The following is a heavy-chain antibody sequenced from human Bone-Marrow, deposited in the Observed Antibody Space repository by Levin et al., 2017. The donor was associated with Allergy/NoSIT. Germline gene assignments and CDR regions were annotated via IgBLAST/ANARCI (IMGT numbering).Heavy chain of an antibody. D-gene: IGHD4-17*01. CDR3: ARLGSYGDYEVED. CDR2: IYPGDSDT. CDR1: GYSFTSNW. Sequence: GESLKISCKASGYSFTSNWIGWVRQMPGKGLEWMGIIYPGDSDTRYSPSFQGQVTISADKSISTAYLQWSSLKASDTAMYYCARLGSYGDYEVEDWGQGTLVTVSS. V-gene: IGHV5-51*01. J-gene: IGHJ4*02.